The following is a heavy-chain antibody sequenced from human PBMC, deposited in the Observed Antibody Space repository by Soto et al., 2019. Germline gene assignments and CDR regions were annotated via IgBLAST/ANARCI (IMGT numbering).Heavy chain of an antibody. CDR2: ISYDGSIK. V-gene: IGHV3-30-3*01. CDR3: ARTMAVAGPYSFDS. CDR1: GFTFSSYA. D-gene: IGHD6-19*01. J-gene: IGHJ4*02. Sequence: VGSLRLSCAASGFTFSSYAMHWVRQAPGKGLEWVAVISYDGSIKYYADSMKGRFTISRDNSKNTLYIQMNSLRAEDAAVYYCARTMAVAGPYSFDSWGQGTLVTVSS.